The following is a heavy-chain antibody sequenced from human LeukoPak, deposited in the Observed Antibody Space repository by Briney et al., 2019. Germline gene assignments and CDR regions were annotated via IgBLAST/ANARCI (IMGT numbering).Heavy chain of an antibody. V-gene: IGHV5-51*01. CDR2: IYPGDSDT. D-gene: IGHD2-2*02. CDR1: GYSFPSYW. Sequence: KPGESLKISCKGSGYSFPSYWIGWVRQMPGKGLEWMGIIYPGDSDTRYSPSFQGQVTISADKSISTAYLQWSSLKASDTAMYYCARQVEYCSSTSCYNFQHWGQGTLVTVSS. CDR3: ARQVEYCSSTSCYNFQH. J-gene: IGHJ1*01.